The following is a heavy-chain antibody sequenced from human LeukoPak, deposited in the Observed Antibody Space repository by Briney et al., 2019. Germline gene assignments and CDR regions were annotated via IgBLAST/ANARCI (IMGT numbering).Heavy chain of an antibody. CDR2: IYYSGST. CDR1: GASMRSYY. Sequence: SETLSLTCTVSGASMRSYYWSWIRQPPGKGLEWIGYIYYSGSTNYNPSLKSRVTISVDTSKNQFSLYLSSVTAADTAVYYCARAGYSSSWYWFDPWGQGTLVTVSS. J-gene: IGHJ5*02. D-gene: IGHD6-13*01. V-gene: IGHV4-59*01. CDR3: ARAGYSSSWYWFDP.